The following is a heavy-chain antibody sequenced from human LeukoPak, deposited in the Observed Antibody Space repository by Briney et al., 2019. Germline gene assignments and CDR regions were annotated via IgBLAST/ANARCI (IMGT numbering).Heavy chain of an antibody. V-gene: IGHV3-7*01. J-gene: IGHJ4*02. CDR2: IKQDGSEK. CDR3: ARETGRGYSGSSEQGPGYYFDY. D-gene: IGHD1-26*01. Sequence: AGGSLRLSCAASGFTFSNYWMSWVRQAPGKGLEWVANIKQDGSEKYYVDSVKGRFTISRDNAKNSLYLQMDSLRAEDTAVYYCARETGRGYSGSSEQGPGYYFDYWGQGTLVTVSS. CDR1: GFTFSNYW.